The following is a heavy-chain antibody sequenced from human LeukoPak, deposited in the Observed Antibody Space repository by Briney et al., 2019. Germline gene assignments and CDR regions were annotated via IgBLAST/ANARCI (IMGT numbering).Heavy chain of an antibody. V-gene: IGHV3-21*01. CDR2: ISSSSSYI. J-gene: IGHJ4*02. CDR3: ASSTVGTLDY. D-gene: IGHD1-14*01. CDR1: GFTFSSYS. Sequence: GGSLRLSCAASGFTFSSYSMNWVRQAPGKGLECVSSISSSSSYIYYADSVKGRFTISRDNAKNSLFLQMSSLRAEDTAVYYCASSTVGTLDYWGQGTLVTVSS.